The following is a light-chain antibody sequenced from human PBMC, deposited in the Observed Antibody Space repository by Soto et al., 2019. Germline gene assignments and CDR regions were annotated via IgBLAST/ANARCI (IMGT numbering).Light chain of an antibody. V-gene: IGKV3-11*01. CDR2: DAS. CDR3: QQYNKWPLT. CDR1: QSVTTY. Sequence: EIVLTQSPDTLSLSPGERATLSCRASQSVTTYLAWYQQKPGQAPRLLIYDASNRATGIPARFSGSGSGTEFTLTISSLQSEDFTVYYCQQYNKWPLTFGQGTKVDIK. J-gene: IGKJ1*01.